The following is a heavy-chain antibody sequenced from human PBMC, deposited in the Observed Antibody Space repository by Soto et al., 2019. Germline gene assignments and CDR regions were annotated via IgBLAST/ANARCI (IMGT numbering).Heavy chain of an antibody. CDR3: VRVAVPGIYGEDV. Sequence: QVQLVQSGAEVKKPGSSVKVSCKASRGTFGNYAISWVRQAPGQGLEWVGKAIPVFGIANYAQKFECRVTITADRFTNTAYMELSSLRSEDTALYYCVRVAVPGIYGEDVWGQGTTVTVSS. J-gene: IGHJ6*02. CDR1: RGTFGNYA. V-gene: IGHV1-69*09. CDR2: AIPVFGIA. D-gene: IGHD3-10*01.